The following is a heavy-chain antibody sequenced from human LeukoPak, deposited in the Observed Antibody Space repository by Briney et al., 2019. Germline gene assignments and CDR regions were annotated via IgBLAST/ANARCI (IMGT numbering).Heavy chain of an antibody. J-gene: IGHJ4*02. CDR1: GFTLTSYA. V-gene: IGHV3-23*01. Sequence: GGSLRLSCAASGFTLTSYAMSLARQAPGKGLEWVSSISGSGTSTYYADSVKGRFTISRDDSKNTLFLQTNSLRADDTAVYYCAKVRGGWYHDYWGQGTLVTVSS. CDR2: ISGSGTST. CDR3: AKVRGGWYHDY. D-gene: IGHD6-19*01.